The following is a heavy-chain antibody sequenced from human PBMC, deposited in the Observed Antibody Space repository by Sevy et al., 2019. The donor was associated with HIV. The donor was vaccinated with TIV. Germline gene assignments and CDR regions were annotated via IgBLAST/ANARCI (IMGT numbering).Heavy chain of an antibody. V-gene: IGHV4-30-2*01. Sequence: SETLSLTCAVSGGSISSGGYSWSWIRQPPGKGLEWIGYIYHSGSTYYNPSLKSRVTISVDGSKNQFSLKLSSVTAADTAGYYCARAEKSRYYYDSSGYYAPPARFDYWGQGTLVTVSS. J-gene: IGHJ4*02. CDR2: IYHSGST. CDR1: GGSISSGGYS. CDR3: ARAEKSRYYYDSSGYYAPPARFDY. D-gene: IGHD3-22*01.